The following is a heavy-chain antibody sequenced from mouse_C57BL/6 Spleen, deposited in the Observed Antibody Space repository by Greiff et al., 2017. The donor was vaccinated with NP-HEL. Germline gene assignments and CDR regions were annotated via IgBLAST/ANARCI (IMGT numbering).Heavy chain of an antibody. CDR1: GYTFTSYW. V-gene: IGHV1-74*01. CDR2: IHPSDSDT. CDR3: AMGDYDAWFAY. D-gene: IGHD2-4*01. J-gene: IGHJ3*01. Sequence: VQLQQPGAELVKPGASVKVSYKASGYTFTSYWMHWVKQRPGQGLEWIGRIHPSDSDTNYNQKFKGKATLTVDKSSSTAYMQLSSLTSEDSAVYYCAMGDYDAWFAYWGQGTLVTVSA.